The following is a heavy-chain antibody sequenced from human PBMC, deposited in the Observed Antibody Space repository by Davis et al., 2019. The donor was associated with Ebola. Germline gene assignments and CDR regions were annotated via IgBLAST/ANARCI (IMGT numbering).Heavy chain of an antibody. CDR2: ISGSGDST. J-gene: IGHJ4*02. V-gene: IGHV3-23*01. CDR3: VKVPRRVAIGSGGFDY. D-gene: IGHD3-3*01. CDR1: GFTFRSYA. Sequence: GESLKISCTAPGFTFRSYAMSWVRQAPGQGLEWVSSISGSGDSTYFADSVKGRFTISRDNSKNMLYLQMSSLRAEDTAVYYCVKVPRRVAIGSGGFDYWGQGTLVTVSS.